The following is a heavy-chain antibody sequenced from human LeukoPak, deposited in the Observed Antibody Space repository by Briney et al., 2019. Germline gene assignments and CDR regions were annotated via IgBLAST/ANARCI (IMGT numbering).Heavy chain of an antibody. V-gene: IGHV3-21*04. CDR1: GFTFSSYS. CDR3: ARFRPDFWSGYFDY. J-gene: IGHJ4*02. D-gene: IGHD3-3*01. Sequence: GGSLRLSCAASGFTFSSYSINWVRQAPGKGLEWVSCVSSTSSFIYYADSVKGRFTISRDNSKNTLYLQMNSLRAEDTAVYYCARFRPDFWSGYFDYWGQGTLVTVSS. CDR2: VSSTSSFI.